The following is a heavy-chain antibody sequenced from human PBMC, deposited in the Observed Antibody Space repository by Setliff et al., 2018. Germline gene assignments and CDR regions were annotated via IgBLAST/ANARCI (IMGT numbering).Heavy chain of an antibody. CDR1: GFTFSSYS. D-gene: IGHD3-3*01. Sequence: GGSLRLSCAASGFTFSSYSMNWVRQAPGKGLEWVSYISSSSSTIYYADSVKGRFTISRDNAKNSLYLQMNSLRVEDTAVYYCARGPTIFGAIYYMDVWGKGTTVTVSS. CDR3: ARGPTIFGAIYYMDV. CDR2: ISSSSSTI. J-gene: IGHJ6*03. V-gene: IGHV3-48*01.